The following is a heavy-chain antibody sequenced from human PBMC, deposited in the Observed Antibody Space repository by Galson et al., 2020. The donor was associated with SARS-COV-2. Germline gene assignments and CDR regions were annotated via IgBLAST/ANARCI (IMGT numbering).Heavy chain of an antibody. V-gene: IGHV3-15*01. CDR2: IKSKTDGGTT. Sequence: GGSLRLSCAASGFTFSNAWMSWVRQAPGKGLEWVGRIKSKTDGGTTDYAAPVKGRFTISRDDSKNTLYLQMNSLKTEDTAVYYCTTYPYSGYWAYYFDYWGQGTLVTVSS. CDR3: TTYPYSGYWAYYFDY. J-gene: IGHJ4*02. CDR1: GFTFSNAW. D-gene: IGHD3-22*01.